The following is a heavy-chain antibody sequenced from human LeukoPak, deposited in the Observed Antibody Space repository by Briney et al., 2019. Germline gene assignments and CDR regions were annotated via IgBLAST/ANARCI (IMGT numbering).Heavy chain of an antibody. CDR3: ARDLGTGNSGSLADY. Sequence: GASVKVSCKVSGYTFTSYGISWVRQAPGQGLEWMGWISAYNGNTNYAQKLQGRVTMTTDTSTSTAYMELRSLRSADTAVYYCARDLGTGNSGSLADYWGQGTLVTVSS. D-gene: IGHD3-10*01. J-gene: IGHJ4*02. V-gene: IGHV1-18*01. CDR1: GYTFTSYG. CDR2: ISAYNGNT.